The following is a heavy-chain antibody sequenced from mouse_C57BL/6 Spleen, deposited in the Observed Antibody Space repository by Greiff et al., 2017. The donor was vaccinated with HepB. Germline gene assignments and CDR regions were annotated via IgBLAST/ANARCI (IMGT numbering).Heavy chain of an antibody. Sequence: VKLQQSGAELARPGASVKMSCKASGYTFTSYTMHWVKQRPGQGLEWIGYINPSSGYTKYNQKFKDKATLTADKSSSTAYMQQSSLTSEDSAVYYCAREGGSSPWYFDVWGTGTTVTVSS. CDR3: AREGGSSPWYFDV. CDR2: INPSSGYT. CDR1: GYTFTSYT. D-gene: IGHD1-1*01. J-gene: IGHJ1*03. V-gene: IGHV1-4*01.